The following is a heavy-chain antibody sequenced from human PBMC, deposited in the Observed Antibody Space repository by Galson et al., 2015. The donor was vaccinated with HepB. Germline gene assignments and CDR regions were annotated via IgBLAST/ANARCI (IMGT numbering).Heavy chain of an antibody. D-gene: IGHD6-13*01. J-gene: IGHJ4*02. Sequence: SLRLSCAASGFTFSSYAMHWVRQAPGKGLEWVAVISYDGSNKYYADSVKGQFTISRDNSKNTLYLQMNSLRAEDTAVYYCARGGSSSWYKGRGNYFDYWGQGTLVTVSS. CDR1: GFTFSSYA. CDR3: ARGGSSSWYKGRGNYFDY. CDR2: ISYDGSNK. V-gene: IGHV3-30*04.